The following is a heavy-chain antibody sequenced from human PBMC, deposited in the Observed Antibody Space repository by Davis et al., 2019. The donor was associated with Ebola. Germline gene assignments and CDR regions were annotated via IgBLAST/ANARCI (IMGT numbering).Heavy chain of an antibody. V-gene: IGHV4-4*02. CDR2: IYHSGST. J-gene: IGHJ4*02. D-gene: IGHD3-3*01. Sequence: SETLSLTCAVSGGSISSSNWWSWVRQPPGKGLEWIGEIYHSGSTNYNPSLKSRVTISLDKSKNPFSLKLSSVTAADTAVYYCARDSGYFTANYYFDYWGQGTLVTVSS. CDR1: GGSISSSNW. CDR3: ARDSGYFTANYYFDY.